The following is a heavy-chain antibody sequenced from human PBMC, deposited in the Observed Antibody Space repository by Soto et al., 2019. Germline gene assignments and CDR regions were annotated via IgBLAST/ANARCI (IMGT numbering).Heavy chain of an antibody. V-gene: IGHV1-3*01. CDR3: ARDPWLSSAFDI. D-gene: IGHD3-10*01. CDR2: INAGNGNT. J-gene: IGHJ3*02. CDR1: GYTFTSYA. Sequence: GASVKVSCKASGYTFTSYAMHWVRQAPGQRLEWMGWINAGNGNTKYSQNFQGRVTITRDTSASTAYMELSSLRSEDTAVYYCARDPWLSSAFDIWGQGTMVTVSS.